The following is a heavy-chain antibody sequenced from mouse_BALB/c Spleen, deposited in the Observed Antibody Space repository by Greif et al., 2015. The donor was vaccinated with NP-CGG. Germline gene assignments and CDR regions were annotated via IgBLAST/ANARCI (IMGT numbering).Heavy chain of an antibody. CDR3: ASLTDDGP. J-gene: IGHJ3*01. V-gene: IGHV5-9-3*01. Sequence: EVQVVESGGGLVKPGGSLKLSCVASGFTFSSYAMSWVRQTPEKRLEWVATISSGGSYTYYPDSVKGRFTISRDNAKNTLYLQMSSLRSEDTAMYYCASLTDDGPWGQGTLVTVSA. CDR1: GFTFSSYA. D-gene: IGHD2-3*01. CDR2: ISSGGSYT.